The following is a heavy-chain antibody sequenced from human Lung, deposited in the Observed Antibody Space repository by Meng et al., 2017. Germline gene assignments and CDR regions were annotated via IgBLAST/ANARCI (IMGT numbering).Heavy chain of an antibody. D-gene: IGHD6-13*01. Sequence: QVQLVESGGGVVPPGRSLRLSCAASGFTFSSYGLHCVRQASGKGLEWVAVRWYDGSNKYYADSVKGRFTISRDNSKNTLYLQMNSMRAEDTAVYYCARGRYSSSSAVVDYWGQGTLVTVSS. CDR2: RWYDGSNK. CDR3: ARGRYSSSSAVVDY. J-gene: IGHJ4*02. CDR1: GFTFSSYG. V-gene: IGHV3-33*01.